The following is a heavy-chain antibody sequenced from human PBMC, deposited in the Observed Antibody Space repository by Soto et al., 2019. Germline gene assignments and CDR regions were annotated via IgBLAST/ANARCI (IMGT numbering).Heavy chain of an antibody. J-gene: IGHJ5*02. CDR3: ARESSGYPNWCDP. D-gene: IGHD3-22*01. V-gene: IGHV3-33*01. CDR2: IWYDGSNK. Sequence: QVQLVESGGGVVQPGRSLRLSCAASGFTFSSYGMHWVRQAPGKGLEWVAVIWYDGSNKYYADSVKGRFTISRDNSKNTLYLQMNSLRAEDTAVYYCARESSGYPNWCDPWGQGTLVTVSS. CDR1: GFTFSSYG.